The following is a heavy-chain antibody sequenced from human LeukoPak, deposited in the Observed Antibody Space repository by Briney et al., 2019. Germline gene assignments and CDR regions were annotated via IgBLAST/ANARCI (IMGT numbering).Heavy chain of an antibody. V-gene: IGHV3-33*01. CDR2: IWYDGSNK. J-gene: IGHJ5*02. CDR1: GFTFSSYG. D-gene: IGHD3-22*01. Sequence: GGSLRLSCAASGFTFSSYGMHWVRQAPGKGLEWVAVIWYDGSNKYYADSVKGRFTISRDNSKNTLYLQMNSLRAEDTAVYYCAREGYSVAFDHWGQGTLVTVSS. CDR3: AREGYSVAFDH.